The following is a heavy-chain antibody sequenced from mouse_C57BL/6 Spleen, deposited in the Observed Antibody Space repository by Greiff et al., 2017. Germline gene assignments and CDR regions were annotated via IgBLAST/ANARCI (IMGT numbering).Heavy chain of an antibody. D-gene: IGHD3-2*02. CDR1: GYTFTDYY. J-gene: IGHJ2*01. V-gene: IGHV1-19*01. Sequence: EVKLMESGPVLVKPGASVKMSCKASGYTFTDYYMNWVKQSHGKSLEWIGVINPYNGGTSYNQKFKGKATLTVDKSSSTAYMELNSLTSEDSAVYYCARDASEGDYWGQGTTLTVSS. CDR3: ARDASEGDY. CDR2: INPYNGGT.